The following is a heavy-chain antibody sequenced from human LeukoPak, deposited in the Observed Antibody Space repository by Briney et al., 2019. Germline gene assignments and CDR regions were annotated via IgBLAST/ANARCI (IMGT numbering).Heavy chain of an antibody. Sequence: GGSLRLSCAASGFTFSSYSMNWVRQAPGKGLEWVSAISGSGGSTYYADSVKGRFTISRDNSKNTLYLQMNSLRAEDTAVYYCARGGSYLSAFDIWGQGTMVTVSS. D-gene: IGHD1-26*01. CDR2: ISGSGGST. J-gene: IGHJ3*02. V-gene: IGHV3-23*01. CDR3: ARGGSYLSAFDI. CDR1: GFTFSSYS.